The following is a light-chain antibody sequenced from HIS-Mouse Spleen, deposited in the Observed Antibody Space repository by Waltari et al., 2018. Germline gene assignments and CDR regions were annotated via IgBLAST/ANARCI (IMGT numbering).Light chain of an antibody. Sequence: QSALTQPASVSGSPGQSITISCTGTSSDVGGYNYVSWYQQHPAKAPKLMIYDVSNLPSGVSNRFSDSKSGNPASLTISGLQAEDEADYYCSSYTSSSTEVFGGVTKLTVL. CDR3: SSYTSSSTEV. J-gene: IGLJ2*01. CDR2: DVS. CDR1: SSDVGGYNY. V-gene: IGLV2-14*03.